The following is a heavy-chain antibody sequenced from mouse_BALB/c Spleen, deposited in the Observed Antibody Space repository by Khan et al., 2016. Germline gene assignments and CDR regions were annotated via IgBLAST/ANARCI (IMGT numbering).Heavy chain of an antibody. CDR2: IWGDGST. CDR1: GFSITGFA. D-gene: IGHD2-4*01. Sequence: QVQLKESGPGLVAPSQSLSITCTVSGFSITGFAVNWVRQPPGKGLEWLGVIWGDGSTDYDSALKSRLSISKDDSKSQVFLKMYSLQTDDTARYYCASYYDYDGGFAYWDQGTLVTVSA. J-gene: IGHJ3*01. V-gene: IGHV2-6-7*01. CDR3: ASYYDYDGGFAY.